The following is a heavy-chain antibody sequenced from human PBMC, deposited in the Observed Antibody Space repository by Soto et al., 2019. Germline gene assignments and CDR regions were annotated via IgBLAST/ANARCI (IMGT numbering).Heavy chain of an antibody. CDR1: GYTFTGYY. Sequence: QVQLVQSGAEVKKPGASVKVSCKASGYTFTGYYMHWVRQAPGQGLEWMGWINPNSGGTNYAQKFQGRVTMTRDTSTSAAYMELSRLRSDDTAVYYCARPYCSSTSCSHSYSGMDVLGQGTTVTDSS. V-gene: IGHV1-2*02. D-gene: IGHD2-2*01. CDR2: INPNSGGT. CDR3: ARPYCSSTSCSHSYSGMDV. J-gene: IGHJ6*02.